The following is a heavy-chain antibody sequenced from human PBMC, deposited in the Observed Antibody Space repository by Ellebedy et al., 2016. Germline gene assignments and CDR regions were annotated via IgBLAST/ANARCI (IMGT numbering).Heavy chain of an antibody. J-gene: IGHJ3*02. D-gene: IGHD2-2*02. V-gene: IGHV3-15*01. CDR3: TTVGELGYCSSTSCYIPHDAFDI. Sequence: GGSLRLSXAASGSTFSNAWMSWVRQAPGKGLEWVGRIKSKTDGGTTDYAAPVKGRFTISRDDSKNTLYLQMNSLKTEDTAVYYCTTVGELGYCSSTSCYIPHDAFDIWGQGTMVTVSS. CDR2: IKSKTDGGTT. CDR1: GSTFSNAW.